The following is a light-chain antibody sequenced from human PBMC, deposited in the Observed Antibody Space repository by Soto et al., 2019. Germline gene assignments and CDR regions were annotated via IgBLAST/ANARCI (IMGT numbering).Light chain of an antibody. V-gene: IGLV4-69*01. Sequence: QAVVTQSPSASASLGASVKLTCTLSSGHGNYVIAWHQQQPEKGPRYLMKVKSDGSHSKGDGIPDRFSGSSSGAERYLAISSHQSEDEADYYCQTWDTGIVVFGGGTQLTVL. CDR2: VKSDGSH. J-gene: IGLJ2*01. CDR1: SGHGNYV. CDR3: QTWDTGIVV.